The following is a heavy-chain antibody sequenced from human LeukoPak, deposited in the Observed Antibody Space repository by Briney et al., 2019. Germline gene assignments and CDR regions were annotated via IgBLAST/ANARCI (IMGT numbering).Heavy chain of an antibody. CDR2: ISYDGSNK. CDR3: ARGGLERGAAAGTDAFDI. Sequence: GGSLRLSCAASGFTFSSYAMHWVRQAPGKGLEWVAVISYDGSNKYYADSVKGRFTISRDNSKNTLYLQMNSLGAEDTAVYYCARGGLERGAAAGTDAFDIWGQGTMVTVSS. J-gene: IGHJ3*02. CDR1: GFTFSSYA. V-gene: IGHV3-30-3*01. D-gene: IGHD6-13*01.